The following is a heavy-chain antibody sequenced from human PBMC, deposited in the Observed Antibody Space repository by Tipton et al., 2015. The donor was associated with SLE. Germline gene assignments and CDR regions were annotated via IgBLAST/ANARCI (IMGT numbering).Heavy chain of an antibody. D-gene: IGHD5-18*01. J-gene: IGHJ4*02. V-gene: IGHV4-34*01. CDR1: GGSFSGYY. CDR2: INHSGST. Sequence: TLSLTCAVYGGSFSGYYWSWIRQPPGKGLEWIGEINHSGSTNYNPSLKSRVTISVDTSKNQFSLKLSSVTAADTAVYYCARATGKAGYSYGYVNDYWGQGTLVTVPS. CDR3: ARATGKAGYSYGYVNDY.